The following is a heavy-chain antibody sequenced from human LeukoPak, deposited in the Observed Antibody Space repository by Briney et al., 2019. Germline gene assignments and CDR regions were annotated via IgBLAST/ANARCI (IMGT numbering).Heavy chain of an antibody. CDR2: IYYSGST. D-gene: IGHD3-16*01. CDR3: ARTTRFEDIAWFDP. V-gene: IGHV4-39*01. J-gene: IGHJ5*02. CDR1: GGSISSSSYY. Sequence: SETLSLTCTVSGGSISSSSYYWGWIRQPPGKGLEWIGSIYYSGSTYYNPSLKSQVTISVDTSKNQFSLKLSSVTAADTAVYYCARTTRFEDIAWFDPWGQGTLVTVSS.